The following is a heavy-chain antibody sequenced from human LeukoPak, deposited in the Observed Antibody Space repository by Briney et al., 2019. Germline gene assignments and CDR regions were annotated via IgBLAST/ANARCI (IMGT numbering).Heavy chain of an antibody. V-gene: IGHV4-39*07. CDR2: IYHSGST. J-gene: IGHJ3*01. Sequence: SETLSHTCTVSGGSISSSSYYWGWIRQPPGKGLEWIGSIYHSGSTYYNPSLKSRVTISVDRSKNQFSLKLSSVTAADTAVYYCASASYSSSWYSRWGQGTMATVSS. CDR1: GGSISSSSYY. CDR3: ASASYSSSWYSR. D-gene: IGHD6-13*01.